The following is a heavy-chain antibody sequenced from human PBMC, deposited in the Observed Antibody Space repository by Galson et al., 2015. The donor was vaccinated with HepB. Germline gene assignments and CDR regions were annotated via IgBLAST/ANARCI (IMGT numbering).Heavy chain of an antibody. V-gene: IGHV3-30*18. CDR1: GFTFSSYG. J-gene: IGHJ3*02. CDR2: ISYDGSNK. Sequence: SLRLSCAASGFTFSSYGMHWVRQAPGKGLEWVAVISYDGSNKYYADSVKGRFTISRDNSKNTLYLQMNSLRAEDTAVYYCAKVAHEYKYDSSYYWGAFDIWGQETLVTVSS. CDR3: AKVAHEYKYDSSYYWGAFDI. D-gene: IGHD3-22*01.